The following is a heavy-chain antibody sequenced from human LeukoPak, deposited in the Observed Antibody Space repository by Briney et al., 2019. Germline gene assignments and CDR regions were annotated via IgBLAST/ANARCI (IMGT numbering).Heavy chain of an antibody. D-gene: IGHD1-1*01. J-gene: IGHJ4*02. Sequence: PGGSLRLSCAASGFTFSSYEMNWVRQAPGKGLEWVSYISSSGSTVYYADSVKGRFTISRDNSKNTLYLQMNSLTAEDTAIYYCAKATGTLGNWGQGTLVIVSS. CDR2: ISSSGSTV. CDR1: GFTFSSYE. V-gene: IGHV3-48*03. CDR3: AKATGTLGN.